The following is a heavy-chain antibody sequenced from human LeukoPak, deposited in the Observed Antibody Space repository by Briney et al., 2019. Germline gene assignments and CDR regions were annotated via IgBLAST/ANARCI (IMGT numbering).Heavy chain of an antibody. Sequence: PSETLSLTCTVSGGSISSYYWSWIRQPAGKGLEWIGRIYTSGSTNYNPSLKSRVTISVDTSKNQFSLNLSSVTAADTAVYYCARDLGIEEAGDWFDPWGQGTPVTVSS. D-gene: IGHD6-13*01. J-gene: IGHJ5*02. CDR3: ARDLGIEEAGDWFDP. CDR2: IYTSGST. V-gene: IGHV4-4*07. CDR1: GGSISSYY.